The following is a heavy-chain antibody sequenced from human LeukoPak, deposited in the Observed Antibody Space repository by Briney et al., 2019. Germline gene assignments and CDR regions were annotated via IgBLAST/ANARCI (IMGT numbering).Heavy chain of an antibody. D-gene: IGHD3-3*01. CDR3: ARDFTYYDFWCGPRFDY. J-gene: IGHJ4*02. Sequence: SETLSLTCAVYGGSFSGYYWSWIRQPPGKGLEWIGEINHSGSTNYNPSLKSRVTISVDTSKNQFSLKLSSVTAADTAVYYCARDFTYYDFWCGPRFDYWGQGTLVTVSS. CDR2: INHSGST. V-gene: IGHV4-34*01. CDR1: GGSFSGYY.